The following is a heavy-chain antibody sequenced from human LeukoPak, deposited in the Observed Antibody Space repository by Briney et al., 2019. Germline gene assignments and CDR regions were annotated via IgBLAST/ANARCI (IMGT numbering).Heavy chain of an antibody. CDR3: ARDPEITIVGAFVI. CDR1: GGSISSYY. Sequence: SETLSLTCTVSGGSISSYYWSWIRQPPGKGLEWIGYIYYSGSTNYNPSLKSRVTISVDTSKNQFSLKLSSVTAADTAVYYCARDPEITIVGAFVIWGQGTMVTVSS. CDR2: IYYSGST. D-gene: IGHD3-3*01. V-gene: IGHV4-59*01. J-gene: IGHJ3*02.